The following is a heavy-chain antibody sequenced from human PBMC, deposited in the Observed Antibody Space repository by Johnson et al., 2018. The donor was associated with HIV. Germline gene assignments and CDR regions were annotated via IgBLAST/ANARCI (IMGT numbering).Heavy chain of an antibody. V-gene: IGHV3-66*02. CDR3: AREGIAARPGAFDI. J-gene: IGHJ3*02. CDR2: IYSGGST. D-gene: IGHD6-6*01. Sequence: VQLVESGGGLVQSGGSLRLSCAASGFTVSSNYMSWVRQAPGKGLEWVSVIYSGGSTYYADSVKGRFTISRDNSKNTLYLQMNSLRAEDTAVYYCAREGIAARPGAFDIWGQGTMVTVSS. CDR1: GFTVSSNY.